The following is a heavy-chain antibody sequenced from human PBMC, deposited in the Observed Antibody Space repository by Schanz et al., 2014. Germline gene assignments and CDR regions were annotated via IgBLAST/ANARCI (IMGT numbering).Heavy chain of an antibody. D-gene: IGHD1-26*01. CDR1: GVSIGGYY. V-gene: IGHV4-59*08. J-gene: IGHJ6*02. Sequence: QVQLQESGPGLVKPSETLSLTCTVSGVSIGGYYWSWIRQPPGKGLEWIGYIFFSGSPTYNPSFNWGVTISVDMSKNNFAVHRRAVPAADTAVYYCARLGVGDKAYYYYGTDVWGQGTTVLVSS. CDR2: IFFSGSP. CDR3: ARLGVGDKAYYYYGTDV.